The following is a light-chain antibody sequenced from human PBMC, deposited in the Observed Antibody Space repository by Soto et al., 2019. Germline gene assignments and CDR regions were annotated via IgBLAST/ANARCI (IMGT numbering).Light chain of an antibody. V-gene: IGKV3D-20*01. CDR2: DGS. J-gene: IGKJ4*01. CDR3: QQYDNSAPLS. Sequence: EIVLTQSPATLSLSPGDRATLSCGASQSVRSSYVAWYQQKAGLAPRLLIYDGSSSASGIPDRFSGSGSGTDFSLTIGRLAPEDFAFYYCQQYDNSAPLSFGGGTKVEMK. CDR1: QSVRSSY.